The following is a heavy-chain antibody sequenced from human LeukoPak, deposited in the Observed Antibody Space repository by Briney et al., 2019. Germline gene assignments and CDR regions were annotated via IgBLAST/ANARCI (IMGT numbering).Heavy chain of an antibody. Sequence: GGSLRLSCATSGFTFSSHWMTWVRQAPGKGLEWVANIKEDGSKKNYVDSVKGRFTISRDNAKNSLYLQMSNLRAEDTAVYFCARGGGLDVWGQGATVTVSS. CDR2: IKEDGSKK. V-gene: IGHV3-7*03. CDR3: ARGGGLDV. CDR1: GFTFSSHW. J-gene: IGHJ6*02. D-gene: IGHD3-16*01.